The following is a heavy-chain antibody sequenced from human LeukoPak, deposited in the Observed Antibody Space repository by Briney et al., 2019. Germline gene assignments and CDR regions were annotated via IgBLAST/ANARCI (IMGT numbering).Heavy chain of an antibody. Sequence: PGGSLRLSCAASGFTFSDHAMAWVRQAPGKVLEWVANINQDGSEKYYADSVKGRFTISRDNSKNTLYLQMNSLRAEDTAVYYCAKDWLAITIGLGGDYWGQGTLVTVSS. D-gene: IGHD3-10*01. CDR2: INQDGSEK. J-gene: IGHJ4*02. V-gene: IGHV3-7*01. CDR1: GFTFSDHA. CDR3: AKDWLAITIGLGGDY.